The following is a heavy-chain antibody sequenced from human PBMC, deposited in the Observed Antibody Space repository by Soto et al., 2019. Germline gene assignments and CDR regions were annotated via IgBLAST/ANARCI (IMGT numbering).Heavy chain of an antibody. CDR3: ARQIDYSSSYYFGS. D-gene: IGHD6-6*01. CDR1: GGSISDTDYS. J-gene: IGHJ4*01. CDR2: TYHSGST. V-gene: IGHV4-30-2*01. Sequence: QLQLQESGSGLVKPSQTLSLTFAVSGGSISDTDYSWSWIRQPPGKGLEWIGYTYHSGSTYYNPSLKSRVTISVDTSKNQFSLKLSSVTAADTAVYYCARQIDYSSSYYFGSWGQGTLVTVSS.